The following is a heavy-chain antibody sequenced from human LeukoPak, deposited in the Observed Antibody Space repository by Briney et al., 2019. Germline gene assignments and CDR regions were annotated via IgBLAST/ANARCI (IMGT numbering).Heavy chain of an antibody. J-gene: IGHJ5*02. CDR3: ARYLVAIKGFDP. CDR2: ISSSGGTI. Sequence: GGSLRLSCAASGFTFSDYIINWVRQAPGKGLEWISYISSSGGTIYYADSVKGRFTISRDNTDNSLFLQMSSLRAEDTAVYYCARYLVAIKGFDPWGQGTLVTVSS. D-gene: IGHD5-12*01. CDR1: GFTFSDYI. V-gene: IGHV3-48*04.